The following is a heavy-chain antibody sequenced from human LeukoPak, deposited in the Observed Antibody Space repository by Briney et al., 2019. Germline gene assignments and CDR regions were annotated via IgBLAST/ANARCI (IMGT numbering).Heavy chain of an antibody. V-gene: IGHV1-69*01. Sequence: SVTVSCKASGGTFSSYAISWVRQAPGQGLEWMGGIIPIFGTANYAQKFQGRVTITADESTSTAYLELSSLTSEDTAVYYCARVVLGRRWLQTSYYYGMDVWGQGTTVTVSS. CDR2: IIPIFGTA. D-gene: IGHD5-24*01. J-gene: IGHJ6*02. CDR1: GGTFSSYA. CDR3: ARVVLGRRWLQTSYYYGMDV.